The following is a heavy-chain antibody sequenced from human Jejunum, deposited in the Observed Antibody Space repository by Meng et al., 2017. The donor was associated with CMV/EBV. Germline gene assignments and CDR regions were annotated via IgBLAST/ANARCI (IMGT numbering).Heavy chain of an antibody. CDR2: AYYSGTP. CDR3: ARGGYNRPLDY. V-gene: IGHV4-59*01. CDR1: HGSISRYF. D-gene: IGHD6-25*01. J-gene: IGHJ4*02. Sequence: TCTVSHGSISRYFWSWLRQPPGEGLEWIGYAYYSGTPNYNPSLQSRVTISVDGSKNQFSLRLTSVTAADTAVYYCARGGYNRPLDYWGQGALVTVSS.